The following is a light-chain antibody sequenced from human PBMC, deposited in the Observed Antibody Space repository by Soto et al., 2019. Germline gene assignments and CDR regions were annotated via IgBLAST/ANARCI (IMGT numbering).Light chain of an antibody. CDR2: GAS. V-gene: IGKV3-20*01. J-gene: IGKJ1*01. CDR1: QSVSSNY. CDR3: QQYGGPVPWT. Sequence: EIVLTQSPGTLSLSPGERATLSCRASQSVSSNYLAWYQQKPGQAPRLLIYGASSRAAGIPDRFSGSGSGTDFTLTISRLEPEDFAVYYCQQYGGPVPWTFGQGTKVE.